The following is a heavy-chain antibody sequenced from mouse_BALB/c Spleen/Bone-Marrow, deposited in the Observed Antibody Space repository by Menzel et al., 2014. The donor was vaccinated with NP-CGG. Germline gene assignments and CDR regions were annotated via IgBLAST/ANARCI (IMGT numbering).Heavy chain of an antibody. Sequence: QVQLQQSGPELVKPGASVKMSCKASGFTFTDYVISWVKQRTGQGLEWIGDIYPGSGSTYYNENFKGKATLTAYKAPNTASMQLSSLTSEDSAVYFCANGVDYWGQGTTLTVSS. J-gene: IGHJ2*01. CDR1: GFTFTDYV. V-gene: IGHV1-81*01. CDR3: ANGVDY. CDR2: IYPGSGST.